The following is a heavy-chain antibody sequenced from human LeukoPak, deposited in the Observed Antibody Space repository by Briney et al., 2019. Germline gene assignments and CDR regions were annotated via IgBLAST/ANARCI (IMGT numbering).Heavy chain of an antibody. CDR3: ARDVAYGDYYFDY. D-gene: IGHD4-17*01. CDR1: GFTVSSNY. J-gene: IGHJ4*02. CDR2: IYSGGST. V-gene: IGHV3-53*01. Sequence: PGGSLRLSCAASGFTVSSNYMSWVRQAPGKGLEWVSDIYSGGSTYYADSVKGRFTISRDNSKNTLYLQMNSLRAEDTAVYYCARDVAYGDYYFDYWGQGTLVTVSS.